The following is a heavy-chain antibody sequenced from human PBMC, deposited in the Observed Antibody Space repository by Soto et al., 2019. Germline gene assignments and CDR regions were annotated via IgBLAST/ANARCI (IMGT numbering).Heavy chain of an antibody. CDR1: GFSLSTSGAG. V-gene: IGHV2-5*02. CDR3: AQSAEVRFGELFARDVYY. Sequence: QITLKESGPTLVKPTQTLTLTCSFSGFSLSTSGAGVGWIRQPPGKALEWLALIYWDDDKRYNPSLETRLTITKNSFNTQVVLTVTDMDPMDTATYYRAQSAEVRFGELFARDVYYWGRGPLVAVSS. J-gene: IGHJ4*02. CDR2: IYWDDDK. D-gene: IGHD3-10*01.